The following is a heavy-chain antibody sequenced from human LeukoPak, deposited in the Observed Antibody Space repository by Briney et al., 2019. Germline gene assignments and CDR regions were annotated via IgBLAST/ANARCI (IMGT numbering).Heavy chain of an antibody. CDR3: ARVGGYDFWSGYYIPYFDY. D-gene: IGHD3-3*01. J-gene: IGHJ4*02. CDR1: GGTFISYA. V-gene: IGHV1-69*13. Sequence: GASVKVSCKASGGTFISYAISWVRQAPGQGLEWMGGIIPIFGTANYAQKFQGRVTITADESTSTAYMELSSLRSEDTAVYYCARVGGYDFWSGYYIPYFDYWGQGTLVTVSS. CDR2: IIPIFGTA.